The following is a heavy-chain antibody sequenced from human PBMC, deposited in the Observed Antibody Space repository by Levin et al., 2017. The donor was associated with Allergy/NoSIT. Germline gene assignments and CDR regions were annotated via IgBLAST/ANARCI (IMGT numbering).Heavy chain of an antibody. CDR3: ARVYGVHIVATVFDY. CDR1: GGSISSGNYY. J-gene: IGHJ4*02. CDR2: IYYRGST. V-gene: IGHV4-30-4*01. D-gene: IGHD5-12*01. Sequence: SQTLSLTCTVSGGSISSGNYYWSWIRQPPGKGLEWIGYIYYRGSTYYNPSLKSRLTISVDTSKNQFSLKLSSVTAADTAVYSCARVYGVHIVATVFDYWGQGTLVTVSS.